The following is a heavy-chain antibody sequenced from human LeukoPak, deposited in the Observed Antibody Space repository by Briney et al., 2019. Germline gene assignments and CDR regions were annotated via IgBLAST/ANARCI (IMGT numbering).Heavy chain of an antibody. V-gene: IGHV4-59*12. Sequence: SETLSLTCTVSGGSISSYYWTWIRQPPGKGLEWIGCIYDSGSTNYNPSLKSRVTISVDTSKNQFSLKLSSVTAADTAVYYCARDRPRNFWYFDLWGRGTLVTVSS. J-gene: IGHJ2*01. D-gene: IGHD1-14*01. CDR3: ARDRPRNFWYFDL. CDR1: GGSISSYY. CDR2: IYDSGST.